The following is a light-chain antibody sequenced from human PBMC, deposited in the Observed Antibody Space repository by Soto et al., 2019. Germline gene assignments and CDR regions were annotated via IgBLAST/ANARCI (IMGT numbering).Light chain of an antibody. CDR1: QGIGSY. V-gene: IGKV1-9*01. CDR2: GAS. Sequence: DLPLTQSPSFLSASGGDRVTITCRASQGIGSYLGWYQQAPGKAPKLLIYGASTLQSGVPSRFSGSGSGTEFTLTISSLQPEDVATYFCQQLNTYPAFGGGTKVDIK. J-gene: IGKJ4*01. CDR3: QQLNTYPA.